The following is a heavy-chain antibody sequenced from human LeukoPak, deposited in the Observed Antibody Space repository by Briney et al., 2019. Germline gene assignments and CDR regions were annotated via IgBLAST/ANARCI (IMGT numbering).Heavy chain of an antibody. D-gene: IGHD6-19*01. Sequence: AGGSLRLSCAASGFTFSSYSMNWVRQAPGKGLEWVSSISSSSSYIYYADSVKGRFTISRDNAKNSLYLQMNSLRAEDTAVYYCARVFIGSRGPNDYWGQGTLVTVSS. CDR1: GFTFSSYS. CDR3: ARVFIGSRGPNDY. CDR2: ISSSSSYI. J-gene: IGHJ4*02. V-gene: IGHV3-21*01.